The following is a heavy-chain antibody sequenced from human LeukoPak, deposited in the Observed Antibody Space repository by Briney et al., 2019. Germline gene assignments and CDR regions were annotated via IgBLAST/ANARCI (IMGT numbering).Heavy chain of an antibody. D-gene: IGHD5-12*01. CDR3: ARGGDYTDFDY. V-gene: IGHV4-30-2*01. J-gene: IGHJ4*02. CDR2: IYHSGST. CDR1: GGSISSGDYS. Sequence: SQTLSLTCAVSGGSISSGDYSWSWIRQPPGKGLEWIGYIYHSGSTYYNPSFKSRVTISVDRSKNQFSLKLSSVTAADTAVYYCARGGDYTDFDYWGQGTLVTVSS.